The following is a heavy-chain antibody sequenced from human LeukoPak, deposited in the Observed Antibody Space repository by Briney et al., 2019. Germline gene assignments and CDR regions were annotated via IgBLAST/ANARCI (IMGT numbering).Heavy chain of an antibody. CDR1: GYTFTSYD. V-gene: IGHV1-8*01. CDR2: MNPNSGNT. J-gene: IGHJ6*02. Sequence: ASVKVSCKASGYTFTSYDINWVRQATGQGLEWMGWMNPNSGNTGYAQKFQGRVTMTRNTSISTAYVELSSLRSEDTAVYYCARGGAMAPYYYYGMDVWGQGTTVTVSS. D-gene: IGHD1-26*01. CDR3: ARGGAMAPYYYYGMDV.